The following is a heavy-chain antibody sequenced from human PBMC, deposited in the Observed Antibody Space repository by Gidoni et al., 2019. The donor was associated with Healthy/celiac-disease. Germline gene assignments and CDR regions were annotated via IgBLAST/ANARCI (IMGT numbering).Heavy chain of an antibody. Sequence: EVQLVESGGGLVQPGGSLRLSCAASGFTVSSNYMSWVRQAPGKGLEWVSVIYSGGSTYYADSVKGRFTISRDNSKNTLYLQMNSLRAEDTAVYYCARDSDSDFWSAPRYWGQGTLVTVSS. CDR1: GFTVSSNY. D-gene: IGHD3-3*01. J-gene: IGHJ4*02. CDR3: ARDSDSDFWSAPRY. CDR2: IYSGGST. V-gene: IGHV3-66*01.